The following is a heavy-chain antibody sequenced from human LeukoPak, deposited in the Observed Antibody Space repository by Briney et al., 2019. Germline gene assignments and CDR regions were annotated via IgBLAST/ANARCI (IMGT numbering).Heavy chain of an antibody. V-gene: IGHV4-34*01. J-gene: IGHJ6*03. CDR3: AREEGSSWYGGYYYYYMDA. CDR2: INHSGST. D-gene: IGHD6-13*01. Sequence: SETLSLTCAVYGGSFSGYYWSWIRQPPGKGLEWIGEINHSGSTNYNSSLKSRVTISVDTSKNQFSLKLSSVTAADTAVYYCAREEGSSWYGGYYYYYMDAWGKGTTVTVSS. CDR1: GGSFSGYY.